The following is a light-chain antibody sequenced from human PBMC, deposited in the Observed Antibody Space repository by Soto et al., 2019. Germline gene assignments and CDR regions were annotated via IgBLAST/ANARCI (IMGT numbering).Light chain of an antibody. CDR3: QSFDSSLRDYV. CDR2: AND. J-gene: IGLJ1*01. V-gene: IGLV1-40*01. CDR1: SSNIGAGYD. Sequence: QSVLTQPPSVSGAPGQRVTISCTGSSSNIGAGYDVHWYQQLPGTAPKVLIYANDNRPSGVPDRFSGSMSGTSASLATTGLQAEDEADYYCQSFDSSLRDYVFGTGTKVTVL.